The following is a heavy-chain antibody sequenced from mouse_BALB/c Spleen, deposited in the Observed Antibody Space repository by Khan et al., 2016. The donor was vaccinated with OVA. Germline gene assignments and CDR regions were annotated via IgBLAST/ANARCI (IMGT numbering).Heavy chain of an antibody. CDR2: IYPGTDNT. CDR1: GYIFTSYW. J-gene: IGHJ2*01. V-gene: IGHV1S132*01. CDR3: AREGALYYFDY. Sequence: QVRLQQSGAELVRPGTSVKLSCKTSGYIFTSYWIHWVKQRPGQGLEWIAKIYPGTDNTYYNENFKDKATLTADKSSSTVNLQLSSLKSEDSAVFFGAREGALYYFDYWGQGTTLTVSS. D-gene: IGHD3-1*01.